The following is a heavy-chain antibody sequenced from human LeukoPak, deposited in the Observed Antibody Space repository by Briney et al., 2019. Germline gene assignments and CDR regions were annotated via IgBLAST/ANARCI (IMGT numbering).Heavy chain of an antibody. Sequence: GGSLRLSCAASGFTFSSYAMSWVRQAPGEGVEWGSGISGSGGSTYYADSVKGRFTISRDNSKNTLYLQMNSLRAEDTAVYYCAKDPTTYYDSSGYGRYNWFDPWGQGTLVTVSS. D-gene: IGHD3-22*01. CDR3: AKDPTTYYDSSGYGRYNWFDP. V-gene: IGHV3-23*01. CDR1: GFTFSSYA. J-gene: IGHJ5*02. CDR2: ISGSGGST.